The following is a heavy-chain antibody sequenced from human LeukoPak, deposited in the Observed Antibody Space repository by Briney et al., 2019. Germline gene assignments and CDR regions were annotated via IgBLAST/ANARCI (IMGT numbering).Heavy chain of an antibody. CDR3: AGGRSDVAPAGPGLGL. V-gene: IGHV4-4*07. J-gene: IGHJ3*01. CDR2: IYTSGST. Sequence: SETLSLTCTVSGGSISSYYWSWIRQPAGKGLEWIGRIYTSGSTNYNPSLKSRVTMSVDTSKNQFSLKLISVTAADTAVYYCAGGRSDVAPAGPGLGLWGPGTLVTVSS. D-gene: IGHD6-13*01. CDR1: GGSISSYY.